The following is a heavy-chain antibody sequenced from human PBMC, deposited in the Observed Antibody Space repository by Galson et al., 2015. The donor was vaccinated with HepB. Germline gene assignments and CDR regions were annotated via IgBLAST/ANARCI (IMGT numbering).Heavy chain of an antibody. CDR2: IWYDGSNK. V-gene: IGHV3-33*06. CDR3: AKVAVAGTVPDYFDY. D-gene: IGHD6-19*01. CDR1: GFTFSSYG. J-gene: IGHJ4*02. Sequence: SLRLSCAASGFTFSSYGMHWVRQAPGKGLEWVAVIWYDGSNKYYADSVKGRFTISRDNSKNALYLQMNGLRAEDTAVYYCAKVAVAGTVPDYFDYWGQGTLVTVSS.